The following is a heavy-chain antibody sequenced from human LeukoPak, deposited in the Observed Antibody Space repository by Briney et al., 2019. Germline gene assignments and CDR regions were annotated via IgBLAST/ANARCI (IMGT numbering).Heavy chain of an antibody. CDR2: INHSGST. D-gene: IGHD3-22*01. J-gene: IGHJ4*02. CDR1: GGSFSGYY. V-gene: IGHV4-34*01. CDR3: ARGTQTYYDKAPVDY. Sequence: SETLSLTCAVYGGSFSGYYWSWIRQPPGKGLEWIGEINHSGSTHYNPSLKSRVTISVDTSKSQFSLKLSSVTAADTAVYYCARGTQTYYDKAPVDYWGQGTLVTVSS.